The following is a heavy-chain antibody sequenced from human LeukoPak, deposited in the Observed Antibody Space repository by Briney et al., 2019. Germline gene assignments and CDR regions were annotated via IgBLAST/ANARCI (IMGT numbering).Heavy chain of an antibody. D-gene: IGHD3-10*01. V-gene: IGHV4-39*07. CDR2: IYYSGST. CDR3: ARDIRLWFGEFPSNWFDP. CDR1: GGSISSSNYY. J-gene: IGHJ5*02. Sequence: SETLSLTCTVSGGSISSSNYYWGWIRQPPGKGLEWIGSIYYSGSTYYNPSLKSRVTISVDTSKNQFSLKLSSVTAADTAVYYCARDIRLWFGEFPSNWFDPWGQGTLVTVSS.